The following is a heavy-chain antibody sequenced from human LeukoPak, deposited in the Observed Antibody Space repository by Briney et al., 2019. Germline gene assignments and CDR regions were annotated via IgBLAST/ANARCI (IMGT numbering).Heavy chain of an antibody. Sequence: GGSLRLSCTASGFTLSSYEMNWVRQAPGKRRQWVSRISSSRSTKYYADSVKGRFAISRDNAKNSLFLQMNSLRAEDTAIYYCARRFDLWGQGTLVTVSS. CDR3: ARRFDL. CDR1: GFTLSSYE. CDR2: ISSSRSTK. V-gene: IGHV3-48*03. J-gene: IGHJ5*02.